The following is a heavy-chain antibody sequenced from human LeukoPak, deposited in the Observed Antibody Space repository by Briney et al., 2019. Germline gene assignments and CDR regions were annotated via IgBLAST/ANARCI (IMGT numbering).Heavy chain of an antibody. CDR3: ARDNRDTAMADAFDI. D-gene: IGHD5-18*01. J-gene: IGHJ3*02. V-gene: IGHV4-30-2*01. CDR2: IYHSGST. Sequence: PSETLSLTCSVSGGSISSGGYYWSWIRQPPGKGLEWIGYIYHSGSTYYNPSLKSRVTISVDRSKNQFSLKLSSVTAADTAVYYCARDNRDTAMADAFDIWGQGTMVTVSS. CDR1: GGSISSGGYY.